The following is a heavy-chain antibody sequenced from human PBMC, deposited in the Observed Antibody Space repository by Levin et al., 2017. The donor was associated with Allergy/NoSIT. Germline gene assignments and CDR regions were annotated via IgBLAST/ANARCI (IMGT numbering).Heavy chain of an antibody. D-gene: IGHD2-15*01. CDR3: ARVSKYCSGGSCYGY. CDR2: INPNSGGT. V-gene: IGHV1-2*06. CDR1: GYTFTGYY. Sequence: GGSLRLSCKASGYTFTGYYMHWVRQAPGQGLEWMGRINPNSGGTNYAQKFQGRVTMTRDTSISTAYMELSRLRSDDTAVYYCARVSKYCSGGSCYGYWGQGTLVTVSS. J-gene: IGHJ4*02.